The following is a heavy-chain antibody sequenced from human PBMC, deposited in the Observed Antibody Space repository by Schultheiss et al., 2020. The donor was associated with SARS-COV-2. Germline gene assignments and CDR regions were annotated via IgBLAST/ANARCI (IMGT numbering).Heavy chain of an antibody. D-gene: IGHD6-19*01. Sequence: GGSLRLSCAASGFTFSSYAMSWVRQAPGKGLEWVSAISGSGGSTYYADSVKGRFTISRDNSKNTLYLQMNSLRAEDTAVYYCARGRAQWLVPALDYWGQGTLVTVSS. CDR2: ISGSGGST. V-gene: IGHV3-23*01. J-gene: IGHJ4*02. CDR1: GFTFSSYA. CDR3: ARGRAQWLVPALDY.